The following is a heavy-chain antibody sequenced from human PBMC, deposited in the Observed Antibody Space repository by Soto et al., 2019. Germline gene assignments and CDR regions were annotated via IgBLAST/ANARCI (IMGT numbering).Heavy chain of an antibody. J-gene: IGHJ4*02. Sequence: QVQLVQSGAEVKKPGASVKVSCKASGYTFTSYGISWVRQAPGQGLEWMGWISAYNGNTNYAQKLQGRVTMTTDTSTSTAYMELRSLRSDDTAVYYCARVDIVVVPAAMLAHFDYWGQGTLVTVSS. CDR3: ARVDIVVVPAAMLAHFDY. CDR1: GYTFTSYG. V-gene: IGHV1-18*01. CDR2: ISAYNGNT. D-gene: IGHD2-2*01.